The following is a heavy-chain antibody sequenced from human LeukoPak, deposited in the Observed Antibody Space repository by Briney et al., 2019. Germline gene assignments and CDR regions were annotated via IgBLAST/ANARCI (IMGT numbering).Heavy chain of an antibody. V-gene: IGHV3-33*06. J-gene: IGHJ4*02. D-gene: IGHD3-16*02. CDR2: IWYDGSNK. CDR1: GFTFSSYG. CDR3: AKEGYDYVWGSYPQPFDY. Sequence: GGSLRLSRAASGFTFSSYGMHWVRQAPGKGLEWVAVIWYDGSNKYYADSVKGRFTISRDNSKNTLYLQMNSLRAEDTAVYYCAKEGYDYVWGSYPQPFDYWGQGTLVTVSS.